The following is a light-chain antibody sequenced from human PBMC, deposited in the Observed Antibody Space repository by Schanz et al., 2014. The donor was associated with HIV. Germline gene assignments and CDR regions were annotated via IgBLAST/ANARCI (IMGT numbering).Light chain of an antibody. V-gene: IGKV3-20*01. J-gene: IGKJ1*01. CDR2: DAS. CDR3: QQYAASPWT. CDR1: QSLSSY. Sequence: EIVLTQSPATLSLSPGDRATLSCRASQSLSSYLAWYQQTPGQAPRLLIYDASSRAAGIPDRFSGSGSGTDFTLTISRLEPEDFAVYSCQQYAASPWTFGQGTKVEIK.